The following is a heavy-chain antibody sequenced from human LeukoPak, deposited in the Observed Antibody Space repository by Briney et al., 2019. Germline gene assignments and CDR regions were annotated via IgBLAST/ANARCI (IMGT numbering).Heavy chain of an antibody. J-gene: IGHJ5*02. CDR2: ISGSGGST. CDR3: AKAGRGSSSQGGWFDP. CDR1: GFTFSSYA. Sequence: GGSLRLSCAASGFTFSSYAMSWVRQAPGKGLEWVSAISGSGGSTYYADSVKGRFTISRDNSKNTLYLQMNSLRAEDTAVYYCAKAGRGSSSQGGWFDPWGQGTLVTVSS. V-gene: IGHV3-23*01. D-gene: IGHD6-13*01.